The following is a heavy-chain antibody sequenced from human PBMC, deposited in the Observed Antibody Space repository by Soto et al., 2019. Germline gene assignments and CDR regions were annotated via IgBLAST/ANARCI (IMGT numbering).Heavy chain of an antibody. CDR3: TRHAIIPKLLYGMDV. D-gene: IGHD2-15*01. CDR2: IFYAGTT. Sequence: SETLSLTCTVSGGSVSGYYWSWIRQPPGKGLEWLGYIFYAGTTLYNPSVQSRVSIIVDTSKNQFSLKLSSVTAADTAVYYCTRHAIIPKLLYGMDVWGQGTTVTVSS. J-gene: IGHJ6*02. CDR1: GGSVSGYY. V-gene: IGHV4-59*02.